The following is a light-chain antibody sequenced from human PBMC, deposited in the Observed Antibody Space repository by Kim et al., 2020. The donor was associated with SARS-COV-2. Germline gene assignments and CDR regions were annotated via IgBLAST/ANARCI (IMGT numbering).Light chain of an antibody. V-gene: IGLV4-69*01. CDR3: QTWGTGSLV. J-gene: IGLJ2*01. CDR2: LDSDGSH. CDR1: SGHRSYA. Sequence: QPALTQSPSASASLGASVKLTCTLSSGHRSYAIAWHQQQPEQGPRYLMKLDSDGSHSKGDGIPDRFSGSSSGAERYLTISSLQSEDEADYYCQTWGTGSLVFGGGTKLTVL.